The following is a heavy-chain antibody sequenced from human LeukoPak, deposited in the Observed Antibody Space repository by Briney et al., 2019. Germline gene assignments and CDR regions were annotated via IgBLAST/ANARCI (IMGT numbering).Heavy chain of an antibody. CDR1: GYTFTSYD. D-gene: IGHD2-8*01. V-gene: IGHV1-8*01. Sequence: ASVKVSCKASGYTFTSYDINWARQATGQGLEWMGWMNPNSGNTGYAQKFQGRVTMTRNTSISTAYMELSSLRSEDTAVYYCARGRDYCTNGVCYMYFDYWGQGTLVTVSS. CDR3: ARGRDYCTNGVCYMYFDY. CDR2: MNPNSGNT. J-gene: IGHJ4*02.